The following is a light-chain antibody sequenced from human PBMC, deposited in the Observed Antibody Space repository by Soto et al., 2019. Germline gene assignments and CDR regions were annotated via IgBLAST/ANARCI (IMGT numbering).Light chain of an antibody. Sequence: DIVMTQSPDSLAVSLGERATINCKSSQSVLYSSNNKNYLVWYQQKPGQPPKLLIYWASTRESGVPDRFSGSESGTDFTLTISSLQAEDVAVYYCQQYSSTPLTFGGGTKVEIK. CDR2: WAS. V-gene: IGKV4-1*01. CDR1: QSVLYSSNNKNY. CDR3: QQYSSTPLT. J-gene: IGKJ4*01.